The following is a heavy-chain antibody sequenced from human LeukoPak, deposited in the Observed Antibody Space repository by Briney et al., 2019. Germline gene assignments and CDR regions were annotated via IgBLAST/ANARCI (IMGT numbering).Heavy chain of an antibody. Sequence: SETLSLTCTVSGGSISSYYWSWIPQPPGKGLEWIGYIYYSGSTHYNPSLKSRVTISVDTSKNQFSLKLSSVTAADTAVYYCAKKQCPYFDYWGQGTLVTVSS. CDR3: AKKQCPYFDY. V-gene: IGHV4-59*01. D-gene: IGHD6-19*01. CDR1: GGSISSYY. CDR2: IYYSGST. J-gene: IGHJ4*02.